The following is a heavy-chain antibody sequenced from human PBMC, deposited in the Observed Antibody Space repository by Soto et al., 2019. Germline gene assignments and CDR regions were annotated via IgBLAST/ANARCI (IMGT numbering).Heavy chain of an antibody. D-gene: IGHD6-13*01. CDR2: IYYSGST. J-gene: IGHJ4*02. Sequence: QVQLQESGPGLVKPSQTLSLTCTVSGGSISSGGYYWSWIRQHPGKGLEWIGYIYYSGSTYYNPSRKSRVTISVDTSKNQFSLKLSSVTAADTAVYYCARGGIAAAAQPDYCGQGTLVTVSS. CDR1: GGSISSGGYY. V-gene: IGHV4-31*03. CDR3: ARGGIAAAAQPDY.